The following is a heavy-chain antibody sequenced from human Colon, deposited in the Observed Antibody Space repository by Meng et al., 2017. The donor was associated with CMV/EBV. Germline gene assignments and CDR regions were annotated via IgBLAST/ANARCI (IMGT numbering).Heavy chain of an antibody. CDR3: ARGLLTRLRPTTRFDP. CDR2: ISHNGST. J-gene: IGHJ5*02. D-gene: IGHD1-14*01. V-gene: IGHV4-34*01. CDR1: GGSFSSYS. Sequence: SGGSFSSYSWTWIRQPPGKGLEYIGEISHNGSTYYDPSLKSRVTISVDASKKHFFLSLTSVTAADTAVYYCARGLLTRLRPTTRFDPWGQGTLVTVSS.